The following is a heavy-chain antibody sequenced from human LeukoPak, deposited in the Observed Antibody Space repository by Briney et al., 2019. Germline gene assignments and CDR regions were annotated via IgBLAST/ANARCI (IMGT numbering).Heavy chain of an antibody. CDR2: INPNSGGT. J-gene: IGHJ4*02. Sequence: GASVKVSCKASGYIFIDYYMHWMRQAPGEGLEWMGWINPNSGGTNYAQKFQGRVTMTRDTSISTAYMELSRLRSDDTAVYYCAREGAGPSRSSGFDYWGQGTLVTVSS. CDR1: GYIFIDYY. V-gene: IGHV1-2*02. D-gene: IGHD6-19*01. CDR3: AREGAGPSRSSGFDY.